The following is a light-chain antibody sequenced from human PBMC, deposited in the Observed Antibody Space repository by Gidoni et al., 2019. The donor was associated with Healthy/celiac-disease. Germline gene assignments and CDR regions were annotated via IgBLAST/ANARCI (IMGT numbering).Light chain of an antibody. CDR3: QSYDSSLSGSNV. CDR1: SSNIGAGYD. J-gene: IGLJ1*01. CDR2: GNS. V-gene: IGLV1-40*01. Sequence: SVRTQPPSVSGAPGQRVTISCTGSSSNIGAGYDVHWYQQLPGTAPKLLIYGNSNRPSGVPDRFSGSKSGTSASLAITGLQAEDEADYYCQSYDSSLSGSNVFGTGTKVTVL.